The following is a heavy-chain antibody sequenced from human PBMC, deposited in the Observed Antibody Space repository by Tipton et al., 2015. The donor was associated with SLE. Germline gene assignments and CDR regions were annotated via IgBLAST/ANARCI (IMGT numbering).Heavy chain of an antibody. V-gene: IGHV3-21*01. J-gene: IGHJ4*02. CDR3: AKVPGYYVSGSRP. CDR2: ISSSSSYI. Sequence: SLRLSCAASGFTFSSYSMNWVRQAPGKGLEWVSSISSSSSYIYYADSVKGRFTISRDNAKNSLYLQMNSLRAEDTAVYYCAKVPGYYVSGSRPWGQGTLVTVSS. CDR1: GFTFSSYS. D-gene: IGHD3-10*01.